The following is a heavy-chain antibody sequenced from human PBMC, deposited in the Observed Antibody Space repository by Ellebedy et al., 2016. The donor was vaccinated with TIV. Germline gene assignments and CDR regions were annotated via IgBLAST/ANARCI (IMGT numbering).Heavy chain of an antibody. Sequence: ASVKVSCKASGYTFTSYGIIWVRQAPGQGLEWMGWISAYNGATNYARNLQDRVTITTDTSTTTAYMELRSLSPADTAVYYCARVGWGYSGGEDFWGQGTLVTVSS. CDR3: ARVGWGYSGGEDF. V-gene: IGHV1-18*04. CDR2: ISAYNGAT. J-gene: IGHJ4*02. CDR1: GYTFTSYG. D-gene: IGHD5-12*01.